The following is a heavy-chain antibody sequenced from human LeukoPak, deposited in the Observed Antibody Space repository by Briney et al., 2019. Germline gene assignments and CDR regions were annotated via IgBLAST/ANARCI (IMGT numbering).Heavy chain of an antibody. Sequence: GGSLRLSCAASGFTFNTYTMNWVRQAPGKGLEWVSYISGSSGIIDYADSVRGRFTISRDNSKNTLYLQMNSLRAEDTAIYHCAKAGGGYSYESYFDFWGQGTLVTVSS. V-gene: IGHV3-48*01. J-gene: IGHJ4*02. CDR1: GFTFNTYT. CDR2: ISGSSGII. D-gene: IGHD5-18*01. CDR3: AKAGGGYSYESYFDF.